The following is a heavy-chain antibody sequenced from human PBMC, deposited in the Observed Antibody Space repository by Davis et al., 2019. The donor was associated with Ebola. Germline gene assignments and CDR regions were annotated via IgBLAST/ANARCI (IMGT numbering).Heavy chain of an antibody. D-gene: IGHD5-12*01. V-gene: IGHV3-13*01. J-gene: IGHJ6*02. Sequence: PGGSLRLSCAASGFTFSSYGMHWVRHGTGKGQEWVSSIDTAGDTYYPDFVKGRFTISRENAKNSLFLQMTSLRAEDTAVYYCAREPVATPYYFYGMDVWGQGTTVTVSS. CDR1: GFTFSSYG. CDR2: IDTAGDT. CDR3: AREPVATPYYFYGMDV.